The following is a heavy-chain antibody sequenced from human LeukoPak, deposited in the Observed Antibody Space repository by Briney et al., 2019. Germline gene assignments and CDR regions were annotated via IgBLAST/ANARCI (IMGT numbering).Heavy chain of an antibody. Sequence: GGSLRLSCAASGFTFSDHYMDWARQAPGKGLEWVGRSRNKANSYTTEYAASVKGRFTISRDDSKNSLYLQMNSLKTEDTAVYYCARATGAFDIWGQGTMVTVSS. V-gene: IGHV3-72*01. D-gene: IGHD1-14*01. CDR3: ARATGAFDI. CDR2: SRNKANSYTT. CDR1: GFTFSDHY. J-gene: IGHJ3*02.